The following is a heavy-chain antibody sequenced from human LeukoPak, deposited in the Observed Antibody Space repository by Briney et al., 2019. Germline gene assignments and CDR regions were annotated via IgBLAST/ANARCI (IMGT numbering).Heavy chain of an antibody. CDR2: INANNGDT. CDR3: ARDADELRGSYVDY. J-gene: IGHJ4*02. V-gene: IGHV1-2*04. D-gene: IGHD1-26*01. Sequence: ASVKVSCKASGFTFTGYYMHWVRQAPGQGLEWMGWINANNGDTNYAQKFRGWVTMTRDTSLSTVYMEVSRLRSDDTAVYYCARDADELRGSYVDYWGQGTLVTVSS. CDR1: GFTFTGYY.